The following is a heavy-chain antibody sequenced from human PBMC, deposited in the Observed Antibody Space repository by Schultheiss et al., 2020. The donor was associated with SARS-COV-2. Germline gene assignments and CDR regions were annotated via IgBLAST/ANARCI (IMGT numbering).Heavy chain of an antibody. J-gene: IGHJ5*02. CDR2: ISYDGSNK. CDR3: ARDRQWLVYNWFDP. V-gene: IGHV3-30*01. D-gene: IGHD6-19*01. CDR1: GFTFSSYW. Sequence: GGSLRLSCAASGFTFSSYWMSWVRQAPGKGLEWVAVISYDGSNKYYADSVKGRFTISRDNSKNTLYLQMNSLRAEDTAVYYCARDRQWLVYNWFDPWGQGTLVTVSS.